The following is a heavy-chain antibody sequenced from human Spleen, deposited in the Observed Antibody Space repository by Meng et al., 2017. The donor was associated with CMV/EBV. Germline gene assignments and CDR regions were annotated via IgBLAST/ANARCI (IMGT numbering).Heavy chain of an antibody. D-gene: IGHD3-10*01. CDR3: AKEMTIYYYGSGRPGYFDY. V-gene: IGHV3-23*01. J-gene: IGHJ4*02. CDR2: ISGSGGST. CDR1: GFTFSSYA. Sequence: GGSLRLSCAASGFTFSSYAMSWVRQAPGKGLEWVSAISGSGGSTYYADSVKGRFTISRDNSKNTLYLQMNSLRAEDTAVYYCAKEMTIYYYGSGRPGYFDYWGQGTLVTVSS.